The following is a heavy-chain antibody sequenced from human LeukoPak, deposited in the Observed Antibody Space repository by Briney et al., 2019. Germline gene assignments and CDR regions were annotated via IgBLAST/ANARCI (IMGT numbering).Heavy chain of an antibody. J-gene: IGHJ4*02. CDR1: GGTFSSYA. CDR2: IIPIFGTA. D-gene: IGHD2-21*01. Sequence: SVKVSCKASGGTFSSYAISWVRQAPGQGLEWMGGIIPIFGTANYAQKFQGRVTITADESTSTAYMELSSLRSEDTAVYYCATRLGCGGDCYADSQFDYWGQGTLVTVSS. V-gene: IGHV1-69*13. CDR3: ATRLGCGGDCYADSQFDY.